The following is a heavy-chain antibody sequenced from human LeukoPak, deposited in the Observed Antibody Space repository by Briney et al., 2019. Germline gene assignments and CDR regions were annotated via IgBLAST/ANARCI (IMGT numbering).Heavy chain of an antibody. CDR2: IWYDGSNK. J-gene: IGHJ3*02. D-gene: IGHD3-10*01. V-gene: IGHV3-33*01. CDR1: GFTFNGYT. Sequence: WGSPRLSCVASGFTFNGYTMHWVCQAPGTGLELVAIIWYDGSNKYYADSVKGRFTISRDNSKNTLFLQMNSLRAEDTAVYYCARDAFGARGIGGGLDIWGQGTMVTVSS. CDR3: ARDAFGARGIGGGLDI.